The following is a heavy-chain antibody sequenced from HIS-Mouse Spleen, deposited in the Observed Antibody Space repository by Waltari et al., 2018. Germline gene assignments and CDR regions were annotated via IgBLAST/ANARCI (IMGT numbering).Heavy chain of an antibody. Sequence: EVQLVESGGVVVQPGGSLRLSCAASGFTFDDYTMHWVRQAPGKGLKWVSLISWDGGSTYYADSVKGRFTISRDNSKNSLYLQMNSLRTEDTALYYCAKAKGLLMVYDYWGQGTLVTVSS. CDR2: ISWDGGST. D-gene: IGHD2-8*01. V-gene: IGHV3-43*01. CDR3: AKAKGLLMVYDY. CDR1: GFTFDDYT. J-gene: IGHJ4*02.